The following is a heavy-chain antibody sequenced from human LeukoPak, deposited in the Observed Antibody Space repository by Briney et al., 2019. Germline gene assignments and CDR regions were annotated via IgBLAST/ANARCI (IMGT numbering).Heavy chain of an antibody. V-gene: IGHV3-53*01. CDR1: GFIVSSRY. Sequence: GTSLRLSCAASGFIVSSRYMSWVRQAPGKGLEWVSAIYSGVGTNYADSVKGRFTISRDNSRNTLYLQMNSLRAEDTAVYYCVRAENGMDVWGRGTAVTVS. CDR2: IYSGVGT. CDR3: VRAENGMDV. J-gene: IGHJ6*02.